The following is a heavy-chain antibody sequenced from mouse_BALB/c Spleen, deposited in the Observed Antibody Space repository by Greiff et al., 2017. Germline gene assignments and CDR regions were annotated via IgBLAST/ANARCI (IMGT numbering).Heavy chain of an antibody. Sequence: EVQLQESGPGLVKPSQSLSLTCSVTGYSITSGYYWNWIRQFPGNKLEWMGYISYDGSNNYNPSLKNRISITRDTSKNQFFLKLNSVTTEDTATYYCARFTTVVDPAWFAYWGQGTLVTVSA. CDR3: ARFTTVVDPAWFAY. J-gene: IGHJ3*01. V-gene: IGHV3-6*02. D-gene: IGHD1-1*01. CDR1: GYSITSGYY. CDR2: ISYDGSN.